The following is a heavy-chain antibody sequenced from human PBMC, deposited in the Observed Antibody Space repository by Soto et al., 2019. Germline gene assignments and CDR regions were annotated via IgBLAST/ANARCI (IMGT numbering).Heavy chain of an antibody. D-gene: IGHD3-10*01. CDR2: VYDTWST. CDR1: SGPSKSHN. J-gene: IGHJ6*01. CDR3: VRQGIGFLHGLVDV. V-gene: IGHV4-59*08. Sequence: QVQVQQSGPGLVKPSETLSLTCTVSSGPSKSHNWGWIRQPPRRGLEWIGYVYDTWSTSYNPSLTSRVTVSADTSTNRISLTLRFVTAADTAVYYCVRQGIGFLHGLVDVWGQGTTVIVSS.